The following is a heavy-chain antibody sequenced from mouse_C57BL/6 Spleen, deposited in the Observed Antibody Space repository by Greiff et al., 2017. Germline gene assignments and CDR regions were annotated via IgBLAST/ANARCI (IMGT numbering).Heavy chain of an antibody. CDR3: TTPPTEVTDY. CDR2: IDPETGGT. Sequence: QVQLQQSGAELVRPGPSVTLSCTASGYTFTDYEMHWVKQTPVHGLEWIGAIDPETGGTAYNQKFKGKAILTADKSSSTAYMVLRSLASEDSAVYYCTTPPTEVTDYWGQGTTLTVSS. D-gene: IGHD2-12*01. CDR1: GYTFTDYE. V-gene: IGHV1-15*01. J-gene: IGHJ2*01.